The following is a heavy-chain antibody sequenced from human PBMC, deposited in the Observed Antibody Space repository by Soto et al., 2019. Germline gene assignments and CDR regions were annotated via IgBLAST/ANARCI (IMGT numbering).Heavy chain of an antibody. CDR2: INHFGGT. V-gene: IGHV4-39*01. D-gene: IGHD3-3*01. CDR3: ARQIGRWLWTFDI. J-gene: IGHJ3*02. CDR1: DGTMTSGDFY. Sequence: TICHTWSVSDGTMTSGDFYWVSKRKPPGKGLEWLASINHFGGTHYNPSLRGRHTISVDASKSRFSLQLTSVTAADTSFYYCARQIGRWLWTFDIWGQGTMVTVSS.